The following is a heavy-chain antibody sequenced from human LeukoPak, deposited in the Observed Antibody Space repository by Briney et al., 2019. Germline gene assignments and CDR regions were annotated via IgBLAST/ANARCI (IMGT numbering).Heavy chain of an antibody. V-gene: IGHV3-23*01. CDR1: GFTFSNYA. CDR3: ARETDMVRGVIISYYGIDV. Sequence: GGSLRLSCAASGFTFSNYAMNWVRQAPGKGLMWVSRISPDGNTTLYADSVKGRFTISRDNSKNTLYLQMNSLRAEDTAVYYCARETDMVRGVIISYYGIDVWGQGTTVTVSS. CDR2: ISPDGNTT. J-gene: IGHJ6*02. D-gene: IGHD3-10*01.